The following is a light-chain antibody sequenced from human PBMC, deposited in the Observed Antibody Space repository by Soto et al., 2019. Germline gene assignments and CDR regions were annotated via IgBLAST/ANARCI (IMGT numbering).Light chain of an antibody. CDR3: QQRSNWPPENT. Sequence: EIVLTQSPATLSLSPGERATLSCRASQSVSSYLAWYQQKPGQAPRLLIYDAPNRATGIPARFSGSGSGTDFTLTISSLEPEDFAVYYCQQRSNWPPENTFGQGTRLEIK. V-gene: IGKV3-11*01. CDR2: DAP. CDR1: QSVSSY. J-gene: IGKJ5*01.